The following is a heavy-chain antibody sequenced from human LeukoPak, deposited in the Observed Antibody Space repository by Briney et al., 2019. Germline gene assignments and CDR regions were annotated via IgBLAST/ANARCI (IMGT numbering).Heavy chain of an antibody. CDR2: TSYDGSNK. V-gene: IGHV3-30*18. CDR3: AKDPRRYCSSTSCYTSYFDY. J-gene: IGHJ4*02. D-gene: IGHD2-2*02. Sequence: GGSLRLSCAASGFTFSSYGMHWVRQAPGKGLEWVAVTSYDGSNKYYADSVKGRFTISRDNSKNTLYLQMNSLRAEDTAVYYCAKDPRRYCSSTSCYTSYFDYWGQGTLVTVSS. CDR1: GFTFSSYG.